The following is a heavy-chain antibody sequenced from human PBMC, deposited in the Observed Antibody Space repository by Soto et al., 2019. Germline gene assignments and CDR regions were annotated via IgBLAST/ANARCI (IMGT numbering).Heavy chain of an antibody. CDR3: ARASRDYYYGMDV. V-gene: IGHV3-48*03. Sequence: SLRLSCAASGFTFSSYEMNWVRQAPGKGLEWVSYISRSGSSIYYADSVKGRFTISRDNAKNSLYLQMNSLRAEDTAVYYCARASRDYYYGMDVWGQGTTVTVS. CDR1: GFTFSSYE. J-gene: IGHJ6*02. CDR2: ISRSGSSI.